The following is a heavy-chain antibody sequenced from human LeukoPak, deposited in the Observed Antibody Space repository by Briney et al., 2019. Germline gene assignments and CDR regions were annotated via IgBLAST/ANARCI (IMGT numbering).Heavy chain of an antibody. CDR3: ARVPLGDSYGYY. J-gene: IGHJ4*02. D-gene: IGHD5-18*01. CDR1: GGTFSSYA. Sequence: VASVKVSCKASGGTFSSYAISWVRQAPGQGLEWMGGIIPIFGTANYAQKFQGRVTITADKSTSTAYMELSSLRSEDTAVYYCARVPLGDSYGYYWGQGTLVTVSS. V-gene: IGHV1-69*06. CDR2: IIPIFGTA.